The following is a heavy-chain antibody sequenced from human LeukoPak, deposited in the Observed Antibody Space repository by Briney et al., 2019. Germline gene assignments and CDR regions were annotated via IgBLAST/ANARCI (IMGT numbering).Heavy chain of an antibody. J-gene: IGHJ4*02. CDR2: TYYRSKWYN. D-gene: IGHD6-13*01. V-gene: IGHV6-1*01. CDR3: ARAWQQLEGGHFDY. Sequence: SRTLSLTCAISGDSVSSNSAAWNWIRQSPSRGLEWQGRTYYRSKWYNDYAVSVKSRITINPDTSKNQFPLQLNSVTPEDTAVYYCARAWQQLEGGHFDYWGQGTLVTVSS. CDR1: GDSVSSNSAA.